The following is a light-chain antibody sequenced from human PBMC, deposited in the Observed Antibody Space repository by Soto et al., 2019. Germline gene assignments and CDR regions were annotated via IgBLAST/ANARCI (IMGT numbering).Light chain of an antibody. CDR2: DAS. V-gene: IGKV3-11*01. Sequence: DIVLTQSPATLPLSLLARPTLSCSASHSVRTHIARFRQKPGQAPRLLIYDASNRATGVPARISGSGSGTDFPLTIGSLEPEDFAVYYCQQRSNWPITFGQGTRLEIK. CDR1: HSVRTH. CDR3: QQRSNWPIT. J-gene: IGKJ5*01.